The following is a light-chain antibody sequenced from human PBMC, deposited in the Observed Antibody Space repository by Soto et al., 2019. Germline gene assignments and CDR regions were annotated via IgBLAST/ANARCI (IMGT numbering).Light chain of an antibody. CDR2: GSS. Sequence: EIVLTQSPATLSLSPGERATLSCRASQSVSSNYLAWHQQKPGPPPRLLIYGSSSTASGIPDPFSCSGSGTDFTLTISSLEPEDDAVYYCQQYGSSLGVTFGGGTKVDI. J-gene: IGKJ4*01. CDR3: QQYGSSLGVT. V-gene: IGKV3-20*01. CDR1: QSVSSNY.